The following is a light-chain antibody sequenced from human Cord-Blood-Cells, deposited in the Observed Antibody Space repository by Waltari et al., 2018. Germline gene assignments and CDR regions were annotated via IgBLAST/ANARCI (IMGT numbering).Light chain of an antibody. CDR1: SSDVVGYNY. V-gene: IGLV2-11*01. J-gene: IGLJ1*01. CDR3: CSYAGSYTSYV. CDR2: DVS. Sequence: QSALTQPRSVSGSPGQSVTIPCTGTSSDVVGYNYVSCYQQHPGKAPKLMIYDVSKRPSGVPDRFSGSKSGNTASLTISGLQAEDEADYYCCSYAGSYTSYVFGTGTKVTVL.